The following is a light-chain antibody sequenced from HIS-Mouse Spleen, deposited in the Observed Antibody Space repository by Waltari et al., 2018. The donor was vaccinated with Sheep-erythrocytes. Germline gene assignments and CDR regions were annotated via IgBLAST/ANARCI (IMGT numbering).Light chain of an antibody. CDR2: AAS. J-gene: IGKJ5*01. V-gene: IGKV1-12*01. CDR1: QGISFW. Sequence: DLQMTKSPYSVSASVADRVTITCRASQGISFWLAWYQPKPGKAPKLLIYAASSLQSGVPSRFSGSGSGTDFTLTISSLQPEDFATYYCQQANSFPITFGQGTRLEIK. CDR3: QQANSFPIT.